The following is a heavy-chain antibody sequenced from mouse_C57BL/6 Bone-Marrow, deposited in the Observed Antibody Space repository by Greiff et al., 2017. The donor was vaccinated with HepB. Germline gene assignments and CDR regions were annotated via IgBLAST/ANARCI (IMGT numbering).Heavy chain of an antibody. CDR1: GYSITSGYY. V-gene: IGHV3-6*01. Sequence: EVKVEESGPGLVKPSQSLSLTCSVTGYSITSGYYWNWIRQFPGNKLEWMGYISYDGSNNYNPSLKNRISITRDTSKNQFFLKLNSVTTEDTATYYCARPYDGYWAWFAYWGQGTLVTVSA. D-gene: IGHD2-3*01. J-gene: IGHJ3*01. CDR3: ARPYDGYWAWFAY. CDR2: ISYDGSN.